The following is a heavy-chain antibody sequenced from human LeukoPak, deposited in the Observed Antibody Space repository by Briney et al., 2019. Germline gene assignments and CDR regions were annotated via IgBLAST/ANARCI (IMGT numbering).Heavy chain of an antibody. Sequence: SETLSLTCAVYGGSFSGYYWSWIRQPPGKGLEWIGEINHSGSTNYNPSLKSRVTISVDTSKNQFSLKLSSVTAADTAVYYCASRYSSSWYPAYALNYCGQGTLVNVSS. CDR1: GGSFSGYY. D-gene: IGHD6-13*01. CDR3: ASRYSSSWYPAYALNY. CDR2: INHSGST. J-gene: IGHJ4*02. V-gene: IGHV4-34*01.